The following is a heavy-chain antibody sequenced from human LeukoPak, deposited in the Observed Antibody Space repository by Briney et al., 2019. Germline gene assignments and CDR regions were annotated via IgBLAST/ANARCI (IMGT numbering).Heavy chain of an antibody. CDR1: GDSVSSNGAS. CDR3: GRETDFGVVTN. V-gene: IGHV6-1*01. CDR2: TYYRSQQWHS. D-gene: IGHD3-3*01. Sequence: SLTLSLTCAISGDSVSSNGASWNWIRQSPSRGLEWLGRTYYRSQQWHSDYAPSVKGRITLNPDTSKNQFSLQLNSVTPEDTAVYYCGRETDFGVVTNWGQGTLVTVSS. J-gene: IGHJ4*02.